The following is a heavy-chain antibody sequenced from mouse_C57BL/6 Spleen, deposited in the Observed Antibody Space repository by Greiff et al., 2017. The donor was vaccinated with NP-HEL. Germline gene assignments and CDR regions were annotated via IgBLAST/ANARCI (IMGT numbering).Heavy chain of an antibody. CDR1: GFTFSSYA. CDR3: ARDDGYSSYAMDY. D-gene: IGHD2-3*01. Sequence: DVMLVESGGGLVKPGGSLKLSCAASGFTFSSYAMSWVRQTPEKRLEWVATISDGGSYTYYPDNVKGRFTISRDNAKNNLYLQMSHLKSEDTAMYYCARDDGYSSYAMDYWGQGTSVTVSS. V-gene: IGHV5-4*01. CDR2: ISDGGSYT. J-gene: IGHJ4*01.